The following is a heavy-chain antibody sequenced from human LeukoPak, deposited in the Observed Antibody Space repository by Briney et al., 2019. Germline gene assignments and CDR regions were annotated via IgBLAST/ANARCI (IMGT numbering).Heavy chain of an antibody. J-gene: IGHJ6*04. V-gene: IGHV3-30*18. CDR1: GFTFSSYG. D-gene: IGHD3-10*01. CDR3: AKDNFGDGLHYYYYYGMDV. Sequence: GRSLRLSCAASGFTFSSYGMHWVRQAPAKGLEGVAVISYDGSNKYYADSVKGRFTISRDNSKNTLYLQMNSLRAEDTAVYYCAKDNFGDGLHYYYYYGMDVWGKGTTVTVAS. CDR2: ISYDGSNK.